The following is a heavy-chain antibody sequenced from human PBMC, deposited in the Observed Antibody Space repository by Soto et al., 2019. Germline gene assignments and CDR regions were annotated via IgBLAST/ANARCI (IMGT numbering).Heavy chain of an antibody. Sequence: ASVKVCGKASGYTFTSYDIYWVRQATGEGLEWMGWMNPNTGNSAYAQKFQGRVTVTSDTSINTVHMELSSLRSEDTAVYYCARRAETNGWNGFGADKYYFDFWGQGTLVTVSS. CDR1: GYTFTSYD. V-gene: IGHV1-8*01. D-gene: IGHD1-1*01. J-gene: IGHJ4*02. CDR2: MNPNTGNS. CDR3: ARRAETNGWNGFGADKYYFDF.